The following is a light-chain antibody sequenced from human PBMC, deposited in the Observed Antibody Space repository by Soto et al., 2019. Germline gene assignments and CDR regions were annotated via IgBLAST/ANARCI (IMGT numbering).Light chain of an antibody. J-gene: IGKJ2*01. CDR2: GAS. Sequence: EIVITQAPATLSVFPGERATLSCRASQSVSTILAWYQQKPGQAPRLLIYGASARATGIPARFSGSGSGTEFTLTISSLQSEDFAVYYCHQHNNWPPYTFGQGTKLEIK. V-gene: IGKV3-15*01. CDR1: QSVSTI. CDR3: HQHNNWPPYT.